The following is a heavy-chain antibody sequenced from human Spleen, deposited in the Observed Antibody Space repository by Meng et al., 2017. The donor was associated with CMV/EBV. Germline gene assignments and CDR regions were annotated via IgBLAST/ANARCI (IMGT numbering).Heavy chain of an antibody. CDR2: ISGRGSNS. V-gene: IGHV3-23*01. CDR3: ARVAGDNYFDY. CDR1: GFTFSSYA. D-gene: IGHD6-19*01. Sequence: GESLKISCAASGFTFSSYAMNWVRQAPGKGLQWVSTISGRGSNSYYADSVKGRATISRDNSKNTLYLQVNSLRAEDTAMYYCARVAGDNYFDYWGQGTLVTVSS. J-gene: IGHJ4*02.